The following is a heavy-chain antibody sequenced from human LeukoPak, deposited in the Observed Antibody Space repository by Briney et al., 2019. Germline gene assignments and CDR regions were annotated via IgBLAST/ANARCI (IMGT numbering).Heavy chain of an antibody. J-gene: IGHJ5*02. D-gene: IGHD3-10*01. V-gene: IGHV4-59*01. CDR1: GGSISPYF. Sequence: PSETLSLTCSVSGGSISPYFWSWIRQPPGKGLEWIGYISYSGSTNYNPSLKSRVTISVDTSKNQFSLQLSSVTAADTAVYYCARDDYRGVTNFDPWGQGTLVTVSS. CDR3: ARDDYRGVTNFDP. CDR2: ISYSGST.